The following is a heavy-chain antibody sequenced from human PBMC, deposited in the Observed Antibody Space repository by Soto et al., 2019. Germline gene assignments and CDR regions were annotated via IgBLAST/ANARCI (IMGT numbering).Heavy chain of an antibody. CDR3: AIGMGYDFWSGPDFDY. CDR1: GYTLTELS. Sequence: GASVKVSCKVSGYTLTELSMHWVRQAPGKGLEWMGGFDPEDGETIYAQKFQGRVTMTEDTSTDTAYMELSSLRSEDTAVYYCAIGMGYDFWSGPDFDYRGQGTLVTVSS. CDR2: FDPEDGET. D-gene: IGHD3-3*01. V-gene: IGHV1-24*01. J-gene: IGHJ4*02.